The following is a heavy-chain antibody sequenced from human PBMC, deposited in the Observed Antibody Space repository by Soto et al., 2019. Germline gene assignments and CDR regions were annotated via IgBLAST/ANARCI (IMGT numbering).Heavy chain of an antibody. D-gene: IGHD2-15*01. CDR3: SGGSPGYYYAMDV. CDR2: IKQDGSEK. J-gene: IGHJ6*02. V-gene: IGHV3-7*01. Sequence: GGSLRLSCAASGFTFSSYWMSWVRQAPGKGLEWVANIKQDGSEKYYVDSVKGRFTISRDNAKNSLYLQMNSLRAEDTAVFYCSGGSPGYYYAMDVWGQGTTVTVSS. CDR1: GFTFSSYW.